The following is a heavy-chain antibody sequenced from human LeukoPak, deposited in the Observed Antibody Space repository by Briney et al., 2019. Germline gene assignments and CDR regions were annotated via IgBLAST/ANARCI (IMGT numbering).Heavy chain of an antibody. D-gene: IGHD6-19*01. CDR2: IKQDGSEK. Sequence: QSGGSLRLSCAASGFTFSSYWMSWVRQAPGKGLEWVANIKQDGSEKYYVDSVKGRFTISRDNAKNSLYLQMNSLRAEDTAVYYCARESGAVAYDAFDIWGQGTMVTVSS. V-gene: IGHV3-7*01. J-gene: IGHJ3*02. CDR1: GFTFSSYW. CDR3: ARESGAVAYDAFDI.